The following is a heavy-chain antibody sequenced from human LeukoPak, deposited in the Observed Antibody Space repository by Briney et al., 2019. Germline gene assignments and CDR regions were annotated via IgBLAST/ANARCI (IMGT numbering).Heavy chain of an antibody. J-gene: IGHJ3*01. CDR1: GFTFSSAW. V-gene: IGHV3-15*01. D-gene: IGHD5-18*01. CDR2: IQSKADGETT. CDR3: ATRSWLIHLWDDAFDV. Sequence: PGGSLRLSCAASGFTFSSAWMSWVRQAPGKGLEWVGRIQSKADGETTDYAAPVKGRFIISRDDSKQTLILQMNSVKTEDTAVYFCATRSWLIHLWDDAFDVWGQGTMVTVSS.